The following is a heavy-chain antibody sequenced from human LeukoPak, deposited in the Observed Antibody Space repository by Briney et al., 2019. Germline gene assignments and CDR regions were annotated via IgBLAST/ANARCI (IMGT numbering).Heavy chain of an antibody. CDR1: GDSISSGDYY. Sequence: SETLSLTCTVSGDSISSGDYYWSWIRQPPGKGLEWIGYVYHSGTTYYNPSLRSRVTISVDRSENQFSLKLSSVTAADTAVYYCARRVYDFWSGYYTTWGQGTLVTVSS. D-gene: IGHD3-3*01. J-gene: IGHJ5*02. CDR2: VYHSGTT. CDR3: ARRVYDFWSGYYTT. V-gene: IGHV4-30-2*01.